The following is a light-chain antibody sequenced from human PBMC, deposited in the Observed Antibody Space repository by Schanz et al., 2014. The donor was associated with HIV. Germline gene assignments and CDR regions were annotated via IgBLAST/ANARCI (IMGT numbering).Light chain of an antibody. CDR1: QSVSSF. J-gene: IGKJ2*03. CDR2: DAS. Sequence: EIVLTQSPATLSLSPGERATLSCRARQSVSSFLAWYQQKPGQAPRLLIYDASNRAAGIPARFSGSGSGTDFTLTISRLEPEDLAVYYCQQYGALPESFGQGTKLEIK. CDR3: QQYGALPES. V-gene: IGKV3-11*01.